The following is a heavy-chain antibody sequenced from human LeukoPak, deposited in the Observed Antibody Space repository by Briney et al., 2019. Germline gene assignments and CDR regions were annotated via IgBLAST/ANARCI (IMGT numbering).Heavy chain of an antibody. CDR2: ISAYNGNT. CDR3: AREKRYSSGPGVIDY. V-gene: IGHV1-18*01. D-gene: IGHD6-19*01. CDR1: GYTFTIYG. J-gene: IGHJ4*02. Sequence: ASVTVSFTASGYTFTIYGISWVRQAPGQGLEGMGWISAYNGNTNYAQKLQGRVTMTTDTSTSTAYMELRSLRSDDTAVYYCAREKRYSSGPGVIDYWGQGTLVTVSS.